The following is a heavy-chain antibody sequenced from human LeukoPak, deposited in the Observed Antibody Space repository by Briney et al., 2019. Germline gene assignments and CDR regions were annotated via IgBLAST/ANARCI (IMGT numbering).Heavy chain of an antibody. Sequence: GGSLRLSCAASGFTFSDYYMSWIRQAPGKGLEWVSHISSSGSTIYYADSVKGRFTISRDNAKNSLYLQMNSLRAEDTAVYYCARDVGEDYDILTGYLPNWGQGTLVTVSS. CDR2: ISSSGSTI. J-gene: IGHJ4*02. CDR1: GFTFSDYY. D-gene: IGHD3-9*01. CDR3: ARDVGEDYDILTGYLPN. V-gene: IGHV3-11*01.